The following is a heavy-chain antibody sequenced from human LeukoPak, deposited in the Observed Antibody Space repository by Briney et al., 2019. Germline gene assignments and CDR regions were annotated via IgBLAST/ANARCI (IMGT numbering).Heavy chain of an antibody. Sequence: EASVKVSCKASGYTFTVYYMHWMRQAPGQGLEWMGWINPNSGVTNYAQKFQGRVTMTRDTSISTAYMELSRLTSDDTAVYYCARSGIPAAASQDYWGQGTLVTVSS. CDR1: GYTFTVYY. D-gene: IGHD6-13*01. J-gene: IGHJ4*02. V-gene: IGHV1-2*02. CDR3: ARSGIPAAASQDY. CDR2: INPNSGVT.